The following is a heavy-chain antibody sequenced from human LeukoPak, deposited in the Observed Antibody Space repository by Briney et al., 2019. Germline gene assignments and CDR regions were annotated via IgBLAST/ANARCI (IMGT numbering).Heavy chain of an antibody. V-gene: IGHV4-59*01. CDR2: IYYSGST. D-gene: IGHD2-8*02. J-gene: IGHJ6*02. CDR1: GGSISSYY. CDR3: ATLTEYYYGMDV. Sequence: PSETLSLTCTVSGGSISSYYWSWIRQPPGKGLEWIGYIYYSGSTNYNPSLKSRVTISVDTSKNQFSLKLSSVTAADTAVYYCATLTEYYYGMDVWGQETTVTVSS.